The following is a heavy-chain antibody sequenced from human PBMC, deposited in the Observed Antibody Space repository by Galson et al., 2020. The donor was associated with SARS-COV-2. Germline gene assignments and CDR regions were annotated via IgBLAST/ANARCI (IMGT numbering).Heavy chain of an antibody. CDR3: ARDQKRSRPLWFGESGYYYGMDV. CDR2: IGTAGDT. Sequence: GGSLRLSCAASGFTFSSYDMHWVRQATGKGLEWVSAIGTAGDTYYPGSVKGRFTISRENAKNSLYLQMNSLRAGDTAVYYCARDQKRSRPLWFGESGYYYGMDVWGQGTTVTVSS. CDR1: GFTFSSYD. D-gene: IGHD3-10*01. V-gene: IGHV3-13*01. J-gene: IGHJ6*02.